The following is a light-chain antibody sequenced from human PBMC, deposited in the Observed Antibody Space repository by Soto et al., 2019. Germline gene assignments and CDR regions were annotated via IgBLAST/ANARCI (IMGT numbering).Light chain of an antibody. CDR3: SSFTNSDSYV. V-gene: IGLV2-14*03. CDR2: YVT. CDR1: NNEIDAYNY. J-gene: IGLJ1*01. Sequence: QSVLTQPASVTGSPRQSNTISCTGNNNEIDAYNYVAWYQQHPGRAPELMIYYVTSRPSGVSYRFSGSKSGNTASLTISGLQAEDEADYYCSSFTNSDSYVFGTGTNVTVL.